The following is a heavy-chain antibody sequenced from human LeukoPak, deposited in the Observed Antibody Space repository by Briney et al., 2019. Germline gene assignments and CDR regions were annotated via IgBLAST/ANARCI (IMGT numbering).Heavy chain of an antibody. D-gene: IGHD3-22*01. CDR3: ARWRRRGYYYDSSGYSAVGDFDY. CDR1: GGSISSGGYY. CDR2: IYYSGST. J-gene: IGHJ4*02. V-gene: IGHV4-31*03. Sequence: SETLSLTCTVSGGSISSGGYYWSWIRQHPGKGLEWIGYIYYSGSTYYNPPLKSRVTISVDTSKNQFSLKLSSVTAADTAVYYCARWRRRGYYYDSSGYSAVGDFDYWGQGTLVTVSS.